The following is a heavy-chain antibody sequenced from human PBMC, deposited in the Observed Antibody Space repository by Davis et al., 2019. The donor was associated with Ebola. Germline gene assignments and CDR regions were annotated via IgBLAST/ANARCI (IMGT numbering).Heavy chain of an antibody. Sequence: GSLRLSCTVSGGSISSSSYYWGWIRQPPGKGLEWIGSIYYSGSTYYNPSLKSRVTISVDTSKNQFSLKLSSVTAADTAVYYCARAYIATTVDYWGQGTLVTVSS. V-gene: IGHV4-39*01. CDR3: ARAYIATTVDY. J-gene: IGHJ4*02. CDR1: GGSISSSSYY. CDR2: IYYSGST. D-gene: IGHD1-26*01.